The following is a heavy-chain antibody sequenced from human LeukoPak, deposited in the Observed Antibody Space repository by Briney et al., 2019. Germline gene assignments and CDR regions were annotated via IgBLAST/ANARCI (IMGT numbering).Heavy chain of an antibody. Sequence: GVLRLSCAASGFTFGIYWMHWVRQAPGRGLEWVSAISGSGGSTYYADSVKGRFTISRDNSKNTLYLQMNSLRAEDTAVYYCAKFGVLSPFDFWGQGTLVTVSS. CDR3: AKFGVLSPFDF. CDR2: ISGSGGST. D-gene: IGHD3-10*01. V-gene: IGHV3-23*01. J-gene: IGHJ4*02. CDR1: GFTFGIYW.